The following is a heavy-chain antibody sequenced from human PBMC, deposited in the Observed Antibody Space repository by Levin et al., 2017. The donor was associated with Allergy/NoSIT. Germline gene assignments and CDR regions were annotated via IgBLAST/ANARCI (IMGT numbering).Heavy chain of an antibody. D-gene: IGHD3-22*01. CDR2: IYPGDSDT. J-gene: IGHJ4*02. CDR1: GYSFPTYW. Sequence: PGGSLRLSCKGSGYSFPTYWIGWVRQMPGKGLEWMGIIYPGDSDTRYSPSFQGQVTISADKSISTAYLQCASLKASDTAIYYCARGRRHDSGGYYFGSYYSDHWGQGTLVTVSS. CDR3: ARGRRHDSGGYYFGSYYSDH. V-gene: IGHV5-51*01.